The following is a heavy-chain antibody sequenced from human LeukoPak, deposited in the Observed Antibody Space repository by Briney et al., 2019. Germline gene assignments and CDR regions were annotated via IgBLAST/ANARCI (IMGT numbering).Heavy chain of an antibody. CDR1: GGSISSYY. D-gene: IGHD3-10*01. CDR2: IYYSGST. Sequence: KASETLSLTCTVSGGSISSYYWSWIRQPPGKGLEWIGYIYYSGSTNYNPSLKSRVNISVDTSKNQFSLKLSSVTAADTAVYYCARETLEYGSGSNNWFDPWGQGTLVTVSS. CDR3: ARETLEYGSGSNNWFDP. J-gene: IGHJ5*02. V-gene: IGHV4-59*01.